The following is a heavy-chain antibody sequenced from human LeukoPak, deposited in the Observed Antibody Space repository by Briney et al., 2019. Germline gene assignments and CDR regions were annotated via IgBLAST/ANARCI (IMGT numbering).Heavy chain of an antibody. D-gene: IGHD6-13*01. V-gene: IGHV3-23*01. CDR2: ISGSGVST. CDR3: AKAKVVSGIASAGLEY. CDR1: GFTFSSYA. Sequence: TGGSLRLSCAASGFTFSSYAMSWVRQAPGKGLEWVSSISGSGVSTYYADSVKGRFTISRDNSKYTLYLQMNSLRSEDTAVYYCAKAKVVSGIASAGLEYWGQGTLVTVSS. J-gene: IGHJ4*02.